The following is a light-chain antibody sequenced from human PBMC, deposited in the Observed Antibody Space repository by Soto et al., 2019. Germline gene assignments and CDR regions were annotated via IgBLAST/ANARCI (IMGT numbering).Light chain of an antibody. CDR2: WAS. CDR3: QQYYGTPYT. V-gene: IGKV4-1*01. J-gene: IGKJ2*01. Sequence: DIVMTQSPDSLAVSLGERATINCKSSQSVLYSSNNKNYLAWYQQKPGQPPKLLIYWASTRESGVPDRFSGSGSGTDFTITISSLQAEDVAVYYCQQYYGTPYTFGQGTKLEIK. CDR1: QSVLYSSNNKNY.